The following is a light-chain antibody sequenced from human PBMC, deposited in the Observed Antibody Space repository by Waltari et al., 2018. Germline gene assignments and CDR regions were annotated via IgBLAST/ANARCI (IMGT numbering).Light chain of an antibody. Sequence: QSALTQPASVSGSPGQSITISCPGTSSDIGGSNYVSWYQQHPGKAPKLMIYDVSHRPSGVSNRFSGSKSGNTASLTISGLQAEDEADYYCNSYTSSSTLILFGGGTKLTVL. CDR2: DVS. CDR3: NSYTSSSTLIL. J-gene: IGLJ2*01. V-gene: IGLV2-14*03. CDR1: SSDIGGSNY.